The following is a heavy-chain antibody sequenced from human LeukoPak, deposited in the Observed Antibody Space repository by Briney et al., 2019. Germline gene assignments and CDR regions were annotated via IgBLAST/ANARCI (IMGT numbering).Heavy chain of an antibody. CDR1: GGSISSSGYY. Sequence: SETLSLTCTVSGGSISSSGYYWSWIRQPPGKGLEWIGYIYYDGSTTYNPSLKSRVTMSADTSKNQFSLKLSSVTAADTAVYYCARAGSYRQLWSSWGQGTLVTVSS. V-gene: IGHV4-61*08. D-gene: IGHD5-18*01. J-gene: IGHJ5*02. CDR3: ARAGSYRQLWSS. CDR2: IYYDGST.